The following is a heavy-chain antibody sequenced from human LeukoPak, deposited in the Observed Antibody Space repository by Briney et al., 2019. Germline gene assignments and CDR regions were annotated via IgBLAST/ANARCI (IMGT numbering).Heavy chain of an antibody. V-gene: IGHV3-30*04. Sequence: PGRSLRLSCAASGFTFSNFAMHWVRQAPGKGLEWVAAISYDGSNKYYADSVKGRFTISRDNAKNSLYLQMNSLRAEDTAVYYCARDPGYCSGGSCQYYYYYMDVWGKGTTVTVSS. J-gene: IGHJ6*03. CDR3: ARDPGYCSGGSCQYYYYYMDV. CDR1: GFTFSNFA. D-gene: IGHD2-15*01. CDR2: ISYDGSNK.